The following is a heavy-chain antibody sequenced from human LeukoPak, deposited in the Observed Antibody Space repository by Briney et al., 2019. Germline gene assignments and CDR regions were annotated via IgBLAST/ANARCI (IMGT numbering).Heavy chain of an antibody. CDR1: GGSISSYY. CDR2: IFHSGST. J-gene: IGHJ4*02. CDR3: ASLRERSFYARGFDY. D-gene: IGHD2-2*01. V-gene: IGHV4-4*08. Sequence: SETLSLTCTVSGGSISSYYWSWIRQPPGKGLEWIGNIFHSGSTYYNPSLKSRVTISVDTSKNQFSLKRSSVTAADTAVYYCASLRERSFYARGFDYWGQGTLVTVSS.